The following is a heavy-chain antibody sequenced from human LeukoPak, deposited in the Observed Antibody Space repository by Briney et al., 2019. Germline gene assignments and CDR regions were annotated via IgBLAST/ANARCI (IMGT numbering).Heavy chain of an antibody. CDR2: INPNSGGT. J-gene: IGHJ6*04. CDR1: GYTFTGYY. V-gene: IGHV1-2*04. Sequence: ASVKVSCKASGYTFTGYYMHWVRQAPGQGLEWMGWINPNSGGTNYAQKSQGWVTMTRDTSISTAYMELSRLRSDDTAVYYCARAVVRGVHYYGMDVWGKGTTVTVSS. D-gene: IGHD3-10*01. CDR3: ARAVVRGVHYYGMDV.